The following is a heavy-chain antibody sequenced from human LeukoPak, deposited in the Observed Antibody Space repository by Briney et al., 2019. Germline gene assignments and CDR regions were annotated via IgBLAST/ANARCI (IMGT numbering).Heavy chain of an antibody. J-gene: IGHJ4*02. CDR3: ARGKADSSGYSHFDY. CDR1: GYTVTSYG. V-gene: IGHV1-18*01. CDR2: ISAYNGNT. Sequence: GASVKVSCKASGYTVTSYGISWVRQAPGQGLEWMGRISAYNGNTNYAQKLQGRVTMTTDTSTSTAYMELRSLRSDDTAVYYCARGKADSSGYSHFDYWGQGTLVTVSS. D-gene: IGHD3-22*01.